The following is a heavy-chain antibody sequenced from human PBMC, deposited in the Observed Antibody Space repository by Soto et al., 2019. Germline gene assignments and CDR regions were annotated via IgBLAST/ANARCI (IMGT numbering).Heavy chain of an antibody. J-gene: IGHJ6*02. D-gene: IGHD3-10*01. CDR1: GYTFSDHY. V-gene: IGHV1-2*02. Sequence: ASVNVSFKASGYTFSDHYIHCVRQAPLQWLELMGWINPNSGGTNYAQKFQGRVTMTRDTSISTAYIELSRLRSDDKAVYYCGRTGYPMVRGSKPRYYYGMDVWGQGTTVTVSS. CDR2: INPNSGGT. CDR3: GRTGYPMVRGSKPRYYYGMDV.